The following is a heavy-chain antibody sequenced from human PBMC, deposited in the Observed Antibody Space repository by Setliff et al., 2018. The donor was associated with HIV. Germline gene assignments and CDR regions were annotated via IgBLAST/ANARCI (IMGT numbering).Heavy chain of an antibody. CDR3: ARDHCSSSGCYEYSYYGMDV. V-gene: IGHV1-69*13. CDR1: GGTFSSYA. Sequence: GASVKVSCKASGGTFSSYAISWVRQAPGQGLEWMGGIIPILGTANYAQKFQGRVTITADESTSTAHMELSSLRSEDTAVYYCARDHCSSSGCYEYSYYGMDVWGQGTTVTVSS. D-gene: IGHD2-2*01. J-gene: IGHJ6*02. CDR2: IIPILGTA.